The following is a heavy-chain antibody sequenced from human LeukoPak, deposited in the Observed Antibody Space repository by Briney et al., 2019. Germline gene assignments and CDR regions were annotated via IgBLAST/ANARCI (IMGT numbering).Heavy chain of an antibody. CDR1: GFTFSSYA. J-gene: IGHJ3*02. Sequence: GSLRLSCAASGFTFSSYAMSWVRQAPGKGLEWIGYIYYSGSTNYNPSLKSRVTISVDTSKNQFSLKLSSVTAADTAVYYCARGTRYYDFWSGLGFDIWGQGTMVTVSS. CDR2: IYYSGST. D-gene: IGHD3-3*01. CDR3: ARGTRYYDFWSGLGFDI. V-gene: IGHV4-59*01.